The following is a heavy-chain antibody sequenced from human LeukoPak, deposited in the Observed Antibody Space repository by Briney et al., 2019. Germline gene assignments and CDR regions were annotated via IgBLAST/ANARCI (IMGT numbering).Heavy chain of an antibody. Sequence: ASVKVSCKASGYTFNYYGISWVRQAPGQGLEWMGWISAYTGSTNYAQRLQGRVTMTTDTSTSTAYMELRSLRSDDTAVYYCARGGYSYGYMGYSDYWGQGTLVTVSS. CDR1: GYTFNYYG. V-gene: IGHV1-18*01. D-gene: IGHD5-18*01. CDR3: ARGGYSYGYMGYSDY. CDR2: ISAYTGST. J-gene: IGHJ4*02.